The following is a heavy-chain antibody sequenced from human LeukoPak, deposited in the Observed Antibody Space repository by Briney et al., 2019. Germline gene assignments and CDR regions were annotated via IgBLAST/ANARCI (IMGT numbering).Heavy chain of an antibody. D-gene: IGHD3-16*02. CDR2: ISYDGSNK. CDR1: GFTFSSYA. V-gene: IGHV3-30*04. J-gene: IGHJ4*02. CDR3: ARGPSL. Sequence: GGSLRLSCAASGFTFSSYAMHWVRQAPGKGPEWVAVISYDGSNKYYADSVKGRFTISRDNSKNTLYLQMNSLRAEDTAVYYCARGPSLWGQGTLVTVSS.